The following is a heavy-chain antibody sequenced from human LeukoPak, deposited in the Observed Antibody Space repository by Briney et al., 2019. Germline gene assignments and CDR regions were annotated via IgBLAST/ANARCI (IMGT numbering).Heavy chain of an antibody. J-gene: IGHJ6*02. Sequence: PSETLSLTCSVSDGSINSYYWNWIRRPPGKGLEWIGYIYYNGNTNYSPSLKSRVTMSVDTSKNLFSLKVSSVTAADTAVYYYARGRSNYYGMDVWGQGTTVTVSS. CDR2: IYYNGNT. CDR1: DGSINSYY. D-gene: IGHD1-26*01. V-gene: IGHV4-59*01. CDR3: ARGRSNYYGMDV.